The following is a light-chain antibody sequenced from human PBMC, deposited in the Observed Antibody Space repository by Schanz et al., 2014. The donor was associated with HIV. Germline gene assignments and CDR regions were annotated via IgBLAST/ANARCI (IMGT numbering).Light chain of an antibody. CDR2: DAS. CDR1: QSVSSS. V-gene: IGKV3-11*01. Sequence: EIVLTQSPATLSLSPGERVTLSCRASQSVSSSLAWYQQKPGQAPRLLIYDASNRATGVPARFSGSGSGTDFTLTISSLEPEDFAVYYCQLRSGRPPNYTFGQGTKLEIK. J-gene: IGKJ2*01. CDR3: QLRSGRPPNYT.